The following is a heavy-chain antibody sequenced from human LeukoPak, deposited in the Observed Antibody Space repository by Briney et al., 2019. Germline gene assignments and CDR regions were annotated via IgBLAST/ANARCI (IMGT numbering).Heavy chain of an antibody. CDR2: ISSSGSTI. CDR3: ARDTGTTVDY. J-gene: IGHJ4*02. V-gene: IGHV3-48*03. CDR1: GFTFSSYE. D-gene: IGHD1-7*01. Sequence: GGSLRLSCAASGFTFSSYEMNWVRQAPGKGLEWVSYISSSGSTIYYADSVKGRFTISRDNAKNSLYLQMNSLGAEDTAVYYRARDTGTTVDYWGQGTLVTVSS.